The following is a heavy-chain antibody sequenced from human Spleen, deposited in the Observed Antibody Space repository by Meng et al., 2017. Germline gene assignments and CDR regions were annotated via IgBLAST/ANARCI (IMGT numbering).Heavy chain of an antibody. CDR1: GFTFSSYW. V-gene: IGHV3-74*01. CDR3: ARDFGGSEDY. CDR2: INRDGSTT. J-gene: IGHJ4*02. Sequence: EVQRVGSGGGLVKPGGSLRLSCAASGFTFSSYWMHWVRQAPGKGLVWVSRINRDGSTTNYADSVKGRFTISRDNAKNTLYLQMNSLRAEDTAVYYCARDFGGSEDYWGQGTLVTVSS. D-gene: IGHD3-16*01.